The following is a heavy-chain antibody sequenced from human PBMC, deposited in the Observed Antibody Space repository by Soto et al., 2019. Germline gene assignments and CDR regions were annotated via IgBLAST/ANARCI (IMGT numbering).Heavy chain of an antibody. V-gene: IGHV4-31*03. J-gene: IGHJ5*02. CDR1: GGSISSGGYY. Sequence: SETLSLTCTVSGGSISSGGYYWSWIRQHPGKGLEWIGYIYYSGSTYYNPSLKSRVTISVDTSKNQFSLKLSSVTAVDTATYYCARVSLNYDLKGWFDPWGQGTLVTVSS. D-gene: IGHD3-3*01. CDR3: ARVSLNYDLKGWFDP. CDR2: IYYSGST.